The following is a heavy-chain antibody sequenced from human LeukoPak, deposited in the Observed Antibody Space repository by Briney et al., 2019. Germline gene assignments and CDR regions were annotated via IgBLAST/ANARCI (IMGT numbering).Heavy chain of an antibody. J-gene: IGHJ4*02. D-gene: IGHD3-22*01. CDR1: GGTFSSYA. CDR3: ARDHYYDSSGHENLDY. V-gene: IGHV1-69*13. CDR2: IIPIFGTA. Sequence: ASVTVSCRASGGTFSSYAISWVRQAPGQGLEWMGGIIPIFGTANYAQKFQGRVTITADESTSTAYMELSSLRSEDTAVYYCARDHYYDSSGHENLDYWGQGTLVTVSS.